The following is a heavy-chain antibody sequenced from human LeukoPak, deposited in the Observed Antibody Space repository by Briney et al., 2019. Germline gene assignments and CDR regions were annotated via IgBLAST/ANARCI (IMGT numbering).Heavy chain of an antibody. D-gene: IGHD5-12*01. V-gene: IGHV4-61*01. Sequence: PSETLSLTCTVSSGSVSSGSYYWSWIRQPPGKGLEWIGYVYYSGSTNYNPSLKSRVTISVDTSKNQFSLKLSSVTAADTAVYYCASGFSGYAYYYYGMDVWGKGTTVTVSS. CDR1: SGSVSSGSYY. CDR3: ASGFSGYAYYYYGMDV. J-gene: IGHJ6*04. CDR2: VYYSGST.